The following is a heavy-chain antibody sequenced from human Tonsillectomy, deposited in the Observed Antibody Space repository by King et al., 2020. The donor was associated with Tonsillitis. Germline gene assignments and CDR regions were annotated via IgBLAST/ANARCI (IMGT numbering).Heavy chain of an antibody. CDR3: AKDMGLAALSYYFAMDA. J-gene: IGHJ6*02. CDR1: GFTFDDYA. Sequence: EVQLVESGGGLVQPGRSLRLSCAASGFTFDDYAMHWVRQAPGKGLEWVSGISWDGASINYAASVKGRFTTSRDNARNSLYLQVNSLRAEDTALYYCAKDMGLAALSYYFAMDAWGQGTPVTVSS. V-gene: IGHV3-9*01. CDR2: ISWDGASI. D-gene: IGHD2-15*01.